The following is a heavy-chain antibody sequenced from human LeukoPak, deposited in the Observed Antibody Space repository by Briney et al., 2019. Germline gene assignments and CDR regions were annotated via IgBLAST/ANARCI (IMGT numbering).Heavy chain of an antibody. CDR1: GFTFSSYG. Sequence: GGSLRLSCAASGFTFSSYGMHWIRQAPGKGLEWVAVISYDGSNKYYADSVKGRSTISRDNSKNTLYLQMNSLRAEDTAVYYCAKKKSDGDYALFDYWGQGTLVTVSS. CDR3: AKKKSDGDYALFDY. J-gene: IGHJ4*02. V-gene: IGHV3-30*18. CDR2: ISYDGSNK. D-gene: IGHD4-17*01.